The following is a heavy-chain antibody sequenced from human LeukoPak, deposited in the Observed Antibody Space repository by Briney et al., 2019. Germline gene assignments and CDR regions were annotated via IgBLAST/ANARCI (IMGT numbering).Heavy chain of an antibody. J-gene: IGHJ6*03. V-gene: IGHV3-21*01. D-gene: IGHD4-23*01. CDR2: ISSSSSYM. Sequence: GGSLRLSCAVSGFTFSTYSMHWVRQAPGKGLEWVSSISSSSSYMNYADSVKGRFTISRDNAENSLYLQMNSLRAEDTAVYYCARDRGKTSPYYYVDVWGKGTTVTVS. CDR1: GFTFSTYS. CDR3: ARDRGKTSPYYYVDV.